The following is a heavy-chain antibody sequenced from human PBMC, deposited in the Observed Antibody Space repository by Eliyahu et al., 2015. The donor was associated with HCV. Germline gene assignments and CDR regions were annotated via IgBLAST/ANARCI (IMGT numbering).Heavy chain of an antibody. CDR2: INTNTWEP. Sequence: QVQLVQSGSELKKPGASVKVSCKASGYTFTSYAMNWVRQAPGQGLEWMGWINTNTWEPNVCPGLHRTVCLLLGPPCSTAYLQISSLKAEDTAVYYCARGEYYDILTGYSAEIDYWGQGTLVTVSS. CDR1: GYTFTSYA. D-gene: IGHD3-9*01. V-gene: IGHV7-4-1*02. CDR3: ARGEYYDILTGYSAEIDY. J-gene: IGHJ4*02.